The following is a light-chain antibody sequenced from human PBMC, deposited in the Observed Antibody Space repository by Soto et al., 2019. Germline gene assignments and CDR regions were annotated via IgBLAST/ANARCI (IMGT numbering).Light chain of an antibody. V-gene: IGLV2-23*03. CDR3: CSYAGSSTV. Sequence: QPALTQPASVSGSPGQSITISCTGTSSDVGSYNLVSWYQQHPGKAPKLMIYEGNKRPSGVSNRFSGSKSGNTASLTISGLQAEDEADYYCCSYAGSSTVFGTGTKLTVL. CDR1: SSDVGSYNL. J-gene: IGLJ1*01. CDR2: EGN.